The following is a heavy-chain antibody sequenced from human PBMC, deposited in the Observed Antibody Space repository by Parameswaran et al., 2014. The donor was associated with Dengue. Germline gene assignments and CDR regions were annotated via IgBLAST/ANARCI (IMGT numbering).Heavy chain of an antibody. J-gene: IGHJ4*02. CDR2: INHSGST. V-gene: IGHV4-34*01. Sequence: VRQAPGKGLEWIGEINHSGSTNYNPSLKSRVTISVDTSKNQFSLKLSSVTAADTAVYYCARRHYWGQGTPGHRLL. CDR3: ARRHY.